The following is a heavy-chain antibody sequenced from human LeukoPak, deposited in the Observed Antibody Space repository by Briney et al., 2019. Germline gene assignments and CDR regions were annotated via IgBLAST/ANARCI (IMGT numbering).Heavy chain of an antibody. Sequence: GESLKISCKGSGYSFTSYWIGWVRQVPGKGLEGMGIIYPGDSDTRYSPSLQGHVTISAHTSISTAYLQWSSLKASDTAMYYCARHPTVAGTWFDPWGQGTLVTVSS. CDR3: ARHPTVAGTWFDP. CDR2: IYPGDSDT. CDR1: GYSFTSYW. J-gene: IGHJ5*02. V-gene: IGHV5-51*01. D-gene: IGHD4-11*01.